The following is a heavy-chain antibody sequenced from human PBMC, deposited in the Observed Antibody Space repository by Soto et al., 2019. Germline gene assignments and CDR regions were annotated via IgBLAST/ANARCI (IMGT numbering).Heavy chain of an antibody. CDR2: IYYSGST. CDR3: ARQSSSSWYPVVWFDP. CDR1: GGSVSSGSYY. J-gene: IGHJ5*02. Sequence: SETLSLTCTVSGGSVSSGSYYWSWIRQPPGKGLEWIGYIYYSGSTNYNPSLKSRVTISVDTSKNQFSLKLSSVTAADTAVYYCARQSSSSWYPVVWFDPWGQGTLVTVSS. V-gene: IGHV4-61*01. D-gene: IGHD6-13*01.